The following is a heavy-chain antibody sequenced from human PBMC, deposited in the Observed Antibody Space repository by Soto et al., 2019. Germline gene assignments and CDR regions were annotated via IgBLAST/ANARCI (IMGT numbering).Heavy chain of an antibody. CDR3: AKGASQSSSSDY. V-gene: IGHV1-69*01. D-gene: IGHD6-6*01. CDR2: IIPIFGTA. J-gene: IGHJ4*02. Sequence: QVQLVQSGAEVKKPGSSVKVSCKASEGTFRSFALSGVRRPLGQGLEWMGGIIPIFGTANYAKKFQGRVTITADESTSTAYMELSSLRSEDTAVYYCAKGASQSSSSDYWGQGTLVTVSS. CDR1: EGTFRSFA.